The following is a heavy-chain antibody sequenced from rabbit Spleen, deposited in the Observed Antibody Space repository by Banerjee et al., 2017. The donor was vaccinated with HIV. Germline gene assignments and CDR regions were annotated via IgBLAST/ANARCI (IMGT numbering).Heavy chain of an antibody. D-gene: IGHD8-1*01. V-gene: IGHV1S45*01. CDR1: GLDFSSNA. J-gene: IGHJ4*01. Sequence: QEQLVESGGGLVQPEGSLTLTCKASGLDFSSNAMCWVRQAPGKGLEWIAYIGTGSSGSTWYASWARGRFTISKTSSTTVTLQMTSLTAADTATYFCARYGTSASYDMDLWGPGTLVTVS. CDR2: IGTGSSGST. CDR3: ARYGTSASYDMDL.